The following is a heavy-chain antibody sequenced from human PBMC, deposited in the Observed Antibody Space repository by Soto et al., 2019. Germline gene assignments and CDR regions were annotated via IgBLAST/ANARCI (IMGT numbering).Heavy chain of an antibody. D-gene: IGHD3-3*01. CDR2: INPSGGRI. J-gene: IGHJ6*02. Sequence: QMQLVQSGAEVKKPGASVKVSCKASGYTFTSYQMHWVRQAPGQGLEWMGIINPSGGRITYAPRFQGTVMMIRDTSTNTVYMELRSLRSEDTAVYYCARDGPPTTTGVGPSYTMDVWGQGTTVTVS. V-gene: IGHV1-46*01. CDR3: ARDGPPTTTGVGPSYTMDV. CDR1: GYTFTSYQ.